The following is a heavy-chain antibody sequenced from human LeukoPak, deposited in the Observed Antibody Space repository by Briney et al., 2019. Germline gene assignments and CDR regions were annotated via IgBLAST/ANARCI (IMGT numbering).Heavy chain of an antibody. J-gene: IGHJ4*02. V-gene: IGHV3-7*04. CDR1: GFTFSSYW. CDR2: IKQDGTEK. CDR3: ARDVRPDY. D-gene: IGHD6-6*01. Sequence: GGSLGLSCAASGFTFSSYWMSWVRQAPGEGLEWVAIIKQDGTEKYYMDSVKGRFSISRDNAKNSLYLQMNALRAEDTAVYYCARDVRPDYWGQGTLVTVST.